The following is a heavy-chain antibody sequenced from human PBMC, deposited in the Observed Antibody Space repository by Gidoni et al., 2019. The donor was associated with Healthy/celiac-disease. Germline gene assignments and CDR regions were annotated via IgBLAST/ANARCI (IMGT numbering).Heavy chain of an antibody. Sequence: EVQLVESGGGLVKPGGSLRLSWAASGFTCSNAWMSWVRQAPGKGLEWVGRIKSKTDGGTTDYAAPVKGRFTISRDDSKNTLYLQMNSLKTEDTAVYYCYSDYYDSSGYFFRGQGTLVTVSS. CDR3: YSDYYDSSGYFF. J-gene: IGHJ1*01. V-gene: IGHV3-15*01. D-gene: IGHD3-22*01. CDR2: IKSKTDGGTT. CDR1: GFTCSNAW.